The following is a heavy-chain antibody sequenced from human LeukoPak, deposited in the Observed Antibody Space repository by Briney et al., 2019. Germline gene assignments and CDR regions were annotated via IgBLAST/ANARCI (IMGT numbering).Heavy chain of an antibody. D-gene: IGHD1-14*01. V-gene: IGHV3-33*01. CDR2: IWFDGSNK. CDR1: GFTFSNYV. CDR3: ARDLGTVDY. J-gene: IGHJ4*02. Sequence: PGGSLRLSCAASGFTFSNYVMHWVRLAPGKGLEWVAVIWFDGSNKYYADSVKGRFTISRDNSKNTLYLQMNSLRAEDTAVYYCARDLGTVDYWGQGTLVTVSS.